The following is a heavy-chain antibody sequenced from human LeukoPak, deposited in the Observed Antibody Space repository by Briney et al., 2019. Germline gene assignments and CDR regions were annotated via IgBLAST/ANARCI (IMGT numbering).Heavy chain of an antibody. CDR3: ARDIVATISGDY. J-gene: IGHJ4*02. CDR2: IYYSGST. Sequence: KPSETLSLTCTVSGGSISSSSYYWGWIRQPPGKGLEWIGSIYYSGSTYYNPSLKSRVTISVDTSKNQFSLKLSSVTAADTAVYYCARDIVATISGDYWGQGTLVTVSS. CDR1: GGSISSSSYY. V-gene: IGHV4-39*01. D-gene: IGHD5-12*01.